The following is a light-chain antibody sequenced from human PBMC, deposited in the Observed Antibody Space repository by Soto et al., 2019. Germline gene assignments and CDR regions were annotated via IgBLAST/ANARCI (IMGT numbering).Light chain of an antibody. CDR2: GAS. Sequence: ILMTQSPATLSVSPGERVTLSCRASQSFSSNVAWYQHKPGQAPRLLIYGASTRAPGVPVRFIGSGSGTDFTLTIRSLQSEDFAVYYCQQYNKWPPITFGQGTRLE. J-gene: IGKJ5*01. CDR1: QSFSSN. V-gene: IGKV3-15*01. CDR3: QQYNKWPPIT.